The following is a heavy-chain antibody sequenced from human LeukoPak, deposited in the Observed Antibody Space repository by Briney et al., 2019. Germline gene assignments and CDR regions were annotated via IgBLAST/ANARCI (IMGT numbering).Heavy chain of an antibody. J-gene: IGHJ4*02. Sequence: GGSLRLSCAASGFTFSSYAMSWVRQAPGKGLEWVSAIGGSGGSTYYADSVKGRFTTSRDNSKNTLYLQMNSLRAEDTAVYYCAKSSNTAMALGYWGQGTLVTVSS. CDR1: GFTFSSYA. CDR2: IGGSGGST. V-gene: IGHV3-23*01. CDR3: AKSSNTAMALGY. D-gene: IGHD5-18*01.